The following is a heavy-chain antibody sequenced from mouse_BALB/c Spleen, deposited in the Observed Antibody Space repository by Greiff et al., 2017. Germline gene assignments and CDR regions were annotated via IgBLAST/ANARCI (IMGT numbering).Heavy chain of an antibody. Sequence: VKLVESGAELVRPGTSVKMSCKAAGYTFTNYWIGWVKQRPGHGLEWIGDIYPGGGYTNYNEKFKGKATLTADTSSSTAYMQLSSLTSEDSAIYYCARDYGSPAWFAYWGQGTLVTVSA. J-gene: IGHJ3*01. CDR1: GYTFTNYW. CDR2: IYPGGGYT. D-gene: IGHD1-1*01. V-gene: IGHV1-63*02. CDR3: ARDYGSPAWFAY.